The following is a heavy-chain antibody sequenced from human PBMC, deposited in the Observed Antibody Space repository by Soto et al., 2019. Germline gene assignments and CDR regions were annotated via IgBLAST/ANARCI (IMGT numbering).Heavy chain of an antibody. CDR3: ARERIQLWSSYYYYGMDV. V-gene: IGHV1-2*04. CDR1: GYTFTGYY. Sequence: GASVKVSCKASGYTFTGYYMHWVRQAPGQGLEWMGWINPNSGGTNYAQKFQGWVTMTRDTSISTAYMELSRLRPDDTAVYYCARERIQLWSSYYYYGMDVWGQGTTVTVSS. J-gene: IGHJ6*02. D-gene: IGHD5-18*01. CDR2: INPNSGGT.